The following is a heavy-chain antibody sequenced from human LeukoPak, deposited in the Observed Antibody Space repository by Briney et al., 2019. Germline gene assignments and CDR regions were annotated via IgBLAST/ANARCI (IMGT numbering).Heavy chain of an antibody. D-gene: IGHD6-19*01. V-gene: IGHV3-43*02. Sequence: PGGSLRLSCAASGFTFDDYAMHWVRQAPGKGLEWVSLVSGDGGSTYYADSVKGRFTISRDNSKNSLYLQMNSLRTEDTALYYCAKDPSRPGIAVAGTNPPDYWGQGTLVTVSS. CDR2: VSGDGGST. CDR1: GFTFDDYA. CDR3: AKDPSRPGIAVAGTNPPDY. J-gene: IGHJ4*02.